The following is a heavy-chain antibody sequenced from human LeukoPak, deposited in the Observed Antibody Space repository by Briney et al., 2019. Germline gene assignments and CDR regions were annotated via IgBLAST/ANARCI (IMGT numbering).Heavy chain of an antibody. CDR3: ARALSSSWPLDY. Sequence: GSLRLSCAASGFTFSSYDMHWVRQATGKGLEWVSAIGTAGGTYYPGSVKGRFTISRENAKNSLYLQMNSLRAGDTAVYYCARALSSSWPLDYWGQGTLVTVSS. CDR1: GFTFSSYD. D-gene: IGHD6-13*01. CDR2: IGTAGGT. V-gene: IGHV3-13*01. J-gene: IGHJ4*02.